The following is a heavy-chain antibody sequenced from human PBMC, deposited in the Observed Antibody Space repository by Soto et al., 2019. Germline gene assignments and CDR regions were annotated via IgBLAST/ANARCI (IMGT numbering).Heavy chain of an antibody. D-gene: IGHD3-22*01. CDR3: ELTLTYYYDSSGYHAFDI. V-gene: IGHV4-39*07. Sequence: SETLSLTCTVSGGSISSSSYYWGWIRQPPGKGLEWIGSIYYSGSTYYNPSLKSRVTISVDTSKNQFSLKLSSVTAADTAVYYCELTLTYYYDSSGYHAFDIWGQGTMVTVSS. CDR1: GGSISSSSYY. CDR2: IYYSGST. J-gene: IGHJ3*02.